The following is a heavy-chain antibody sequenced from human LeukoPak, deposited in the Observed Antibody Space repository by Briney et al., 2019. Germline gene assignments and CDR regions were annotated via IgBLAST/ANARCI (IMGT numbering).Heavy chain of an antibody. CDR3: ARGEWEPMFDD. Sequence: SETLSLTCAVSGGSFSGYYWSWIRQPPGKGLEWIGEINHSGSTNYNPSLKSRVTISVDTSKNQFSLKLSSVTAADTAVYYCARGEWEPMFDDWGQGTLVTVSS. CDR2: INHSGST. CDR1: GGSFSGYY. V-gene: IGHV4-34*01. J-gene: IGHJ4*02. D-gene: IGHD1-26*01.